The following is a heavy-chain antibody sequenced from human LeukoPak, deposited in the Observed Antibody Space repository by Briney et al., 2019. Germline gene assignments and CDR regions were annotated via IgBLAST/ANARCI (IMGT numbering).Heavy chain of an antibody. CDR1: GFTFSSYS. D-gene: IGHD1-26*01. CDR2: ISSSSSYI. J-gene: IGHJ4*02. CDR3: ARGFSTRSGSLNKPDY. V-gene: IGHV3-21*01. Sequence: GGSLRLSCAASGFTFSSYSMNWVRQAPGKGLEWVSSISSSSSYIYYADSVKGRFTISRDNAKNPLYLQMNSLRAEDTAVYYCARGFSTRSGSLNKPDYWGQGTLVTVSS.